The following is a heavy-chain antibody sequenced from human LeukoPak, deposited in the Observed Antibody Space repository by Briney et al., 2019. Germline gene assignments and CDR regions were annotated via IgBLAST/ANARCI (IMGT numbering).Heavy chain of an antibody. CDR3: ERESSYCGGDCYPDY. CDR1: GYTXSDNY. V-gene: IGHV1-2*02. D-gene: IGHD2-21*02. Sequence: ASVKVSCKASGYTXSDNYLHWVRQAPGQGLEWMGWINPNSGGTNYAQKFQGRVTMTSDTSISTAYMELRRLRSDDTAVYYCERESSYCGGDCYPDYWGQGTLVTVSS. J-gene: IGHJ4*02. CDR2: INPNSGGT.